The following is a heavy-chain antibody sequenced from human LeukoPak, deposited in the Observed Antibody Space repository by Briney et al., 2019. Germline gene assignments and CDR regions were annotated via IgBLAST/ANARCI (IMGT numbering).Heavy chain of an antibody. CDR3: ARVGEMATIGDYYYMDV. CDR2: IYTSGST. J-gene: IGHJ6*03. V-gene: IGHV4-4*07. Sequence: NPSETLSLTCTVSGGSISSYYWSWIRQPAGKGLEWIGRIYTSGSTNYNPSLKSRVTMSVDTSKNQFSLKLSSVTAADTAVYYCARVGEMATIGDYYYMDVWGKGTTVTVSS. D-gene: IGHD5-24*01. CDR1: GGSISSYY.